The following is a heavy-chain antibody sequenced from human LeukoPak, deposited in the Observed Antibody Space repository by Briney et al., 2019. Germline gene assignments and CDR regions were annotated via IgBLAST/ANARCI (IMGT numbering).Heavy chain of an antibody. CDR2: ISISSSTI. V-gene: IGHV3-48*01. J-gene: IGHJ4*02. CDR3: AREPLDY. Sequence: GGSLRLSCAASGFTFSTFSMNWVRQAPGKGLEWVSYISISSSTIYYADSVKGRFTISRDNAKNSLYLQMNSLRAEDTAVYYCAREPLDYWGQGTLVTVSS. CDR1: GFTFSTFS.